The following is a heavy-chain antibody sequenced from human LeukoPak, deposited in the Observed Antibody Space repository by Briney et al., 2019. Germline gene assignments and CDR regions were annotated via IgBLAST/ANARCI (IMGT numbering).Heavy chain of an antibody. CDR1: GDSISGYY. D-gene: IGHD4-17*01. CDR2: VYTSGST. CDR3: ARDWYGDALINWFDP. V-gene: IGHV4-4*07. J-gene: IGHJ5*02. Sequence: SETLSLTCSVSGDSISGYYWSWIRQPAGKGLEWIGRVYTSGSTNYNPSLRSRVTMSVDTSKNQFSLKLSSVTAADTAVYYCARDWYGDALINWFDPWGQGTLVTVSS.